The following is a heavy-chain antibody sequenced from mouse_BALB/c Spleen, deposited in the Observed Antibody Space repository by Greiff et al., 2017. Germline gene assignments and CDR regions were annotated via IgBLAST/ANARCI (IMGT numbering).Heavy chain of an antibody. CDR3: ARSTYYYGSSYDAMDY. CDR2: INPYNGGT. J-gene: IGHJ4*01. Sequence: EVQLQESGPELVKPGASMKISCKASGYSFTGYTMNWVKQSHGKNLEWIGLINPYNGGTSYNQKFKGKATLTVDKSSSTAYMELLSLTSEDSAVYYCARSTYYYGSSYDAMDYWGQGTSVTVSS. CDR1: GYSFTGYT. D-gene: IGHD1-1*01. V-gene: IGHV1-18*01.